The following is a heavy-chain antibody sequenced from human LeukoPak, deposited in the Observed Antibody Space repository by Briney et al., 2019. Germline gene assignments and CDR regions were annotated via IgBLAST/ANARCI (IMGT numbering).Heavy chain of an antibody. CDR2: INHSGSX. J-gene: IGHJ6*03. V-gene: IGHV4-34*01. Sequence: PSETLSLTCAVYGGSFSGYYWXXXXQPPGKGXXXXXXINHSGSXNYXPSLKSRVXXXXDTXKNQFSLKLSSVTASDTAVYYCARGSAXRYYYYYYMDVWGKGTTVTVSS. CDR1: GGSFSGYY. D-gene: IGHD6-6*01. CDR3: ARGSAXRYYYYYYMDV.